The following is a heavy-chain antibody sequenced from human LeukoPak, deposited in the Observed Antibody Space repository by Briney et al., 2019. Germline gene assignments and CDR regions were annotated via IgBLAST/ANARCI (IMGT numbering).Heavy chain of an antibody. Sequence: GGSLRLSCTASGFTFSSYSMNWVRQAPGKGLEWVSSISTSSSYIYYADSVKGRFTISRDNARNSLYPQMNTLRAEDTAVYSCARGASSSSDSWGQGTLVTVSS. J-gene: IGHJ4*02. CDR1: GFTFSSYS. D-gene: IGHD6-6*01. V-gene: IGHV3-21*01. CDR3: ARGASSSSDS. CDR2: ISTSSSYI.